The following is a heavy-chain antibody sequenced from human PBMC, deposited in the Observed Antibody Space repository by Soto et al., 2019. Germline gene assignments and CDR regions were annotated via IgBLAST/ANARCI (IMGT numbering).Heavy chain of an antibody. D-gene: IGHD3-3*01. Sequence: SKTLSFTSGVYGGFFSGYYWSWIRPPPGKGLEWIGELNHSGSTNYNPSLKSRVTISVDTSKNQFSLKLSSVTAADTAVYYCARLPGYSYDFWSGYYTRKRNYYYYGMDVWGQGTTVT. V-gene: IGHV4-34*01. J-gene: IGHJ6*02. CDR3: ARLPGYSYDFWSGYYTRKRNYYYYGMDV. CDR2: LNHSGST. CDR1: GGFFSGYY.